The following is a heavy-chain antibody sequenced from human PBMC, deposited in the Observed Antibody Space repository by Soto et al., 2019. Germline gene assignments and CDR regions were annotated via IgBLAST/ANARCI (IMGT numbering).Heavy chain of an antibody. J-gene: IGHJ5*02. CDR1: GGTFSSYA. Sequence: QVQLVQSGAEVKKPGSSVKVSCKASGGTFSSYAISWVRQAPGQGLEWMGGIIPIFGTANYAQKFQGRVTITADESTSTAYMELSSLRSEATAVSYCARDASTIFGVVIRSTWWFDPWGQGTLVTVSS. D-gene: IGHD3-3*01. V-gene: IGHV1-69*01. CDR3: ARDASTIFGVVIRSTWWFDP. CDR2: IIPIFGTA.